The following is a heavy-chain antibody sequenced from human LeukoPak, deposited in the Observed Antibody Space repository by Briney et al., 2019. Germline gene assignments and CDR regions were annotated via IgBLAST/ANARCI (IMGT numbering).Heavy chain of an antibody. Sequence: KSGGSLRLSCAASGFTFSNAWMSWVRQAPGKGLEWVGRIKSKTDGGTTDYAAPVKGRFTISRDDSKNTLYLQMNSLRAEDTAVYYCGRGVGGLYWGQGTLLTVSS. V-gene: IGHV3-15*01. CDR1: GFTFSNAW. CDR2: IKSKTDGGTT. D-gene: IGHD3-16*01. J-gene: IGHJ4*02. CDR3: GRGVGGLY.